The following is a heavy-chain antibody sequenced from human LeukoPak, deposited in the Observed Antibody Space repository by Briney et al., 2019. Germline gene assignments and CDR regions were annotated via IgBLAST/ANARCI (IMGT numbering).Heavy chain of an antibody. CDR2: ISTDGHYK. CDR3: ARRYAVYSDYRKDRSIDY. Sequence: GGSLRLSCATSGFSFSNFGMNWVRQAPGEGLEWVSCISTDGHYKFYADSVQGRFTISRDNAKNSPYLQMDSLTAEDTAVYYCARRYAVYSDYRKDRSIDYWGQGTLVTVSS. J-gene: IGHJ4*02. CDR1: GFSFSNFG. V-gene: IGHV3-21*01. D-gene: IGHD5-12*01.